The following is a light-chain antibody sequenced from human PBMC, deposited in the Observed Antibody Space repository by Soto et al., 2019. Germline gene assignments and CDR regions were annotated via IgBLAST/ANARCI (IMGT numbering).Light chain of an antibody. CDR2: GAS. Sequence: EIVMTQYPATLSVSPGGRATRCCRASQSISDTLAWYQQKPGQAPRLLIYGASSRATGIPDRFSGSGSGTDFTLTISGLEPEDFAVYYCQQYAESPLTFGQGTRLEIK. CDR1: QSISDT. CDR3: QQYAESPLT. J-gene: IGKJ5*01. V-gene: IGKV3-20*01.